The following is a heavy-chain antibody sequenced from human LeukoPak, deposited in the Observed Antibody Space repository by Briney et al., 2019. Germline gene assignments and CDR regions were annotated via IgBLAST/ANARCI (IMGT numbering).Heavy chain of an antibody. Sequence: PSETLSLTCIVSRGSINSPKYYWGWIRQPPGKGLEWIGTIYYSGTTYYNPSLKSRLTISVDTSKNQFSLKLTSVTAADTAVYYCARHDYYGSLKLFDRWGQGTLITVSS. D-gene: IGHD3-10*01. CDR1: RGSINSPKYY. J-gene: IGHJ5*02. CDR2: IYYSGTT. CDR3: ARHDYYGSLKLFDR. V-gene: IGHV4-39*01.